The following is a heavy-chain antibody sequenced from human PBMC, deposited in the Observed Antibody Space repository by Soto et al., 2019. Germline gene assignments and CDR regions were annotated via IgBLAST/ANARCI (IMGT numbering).Heavy chain of an antibody. D-gene: IGHD5-12*01. J-gene: IGHJ4*02. CDR1: GFTFSSYA. CDR3: ARGSTVDIVATTTDY. CDR2: ISYDGSNK. Sequence: EGSLRLSCAASGFTFSSYAMHWVRQAPGKGLEWVAVISYDGSNKYYADSVKGRFTISRDNSKNTLYLQMNSLRAEDTAVYYCARGSTVDIVATTTDYWGQGTLVTVSS. V-gene: IGHV3-30-3*01.